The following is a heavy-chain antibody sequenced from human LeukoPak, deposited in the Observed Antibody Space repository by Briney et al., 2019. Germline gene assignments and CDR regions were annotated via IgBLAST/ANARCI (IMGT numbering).Heavy chain of an antibody. CDR2: INPNSGGT. D-gene: IGHD2-8*01. CDR1: GYTFTSYY. Sequence: ASVKVSCKASGYTFTSYYMHWVRQAPGQGLEWMGWINPNSGGTNYAQKFQGRVTMTRDTSISTAYMELSRLRSDDTAVYYCARGGLYCTNGVCYIAPRYYYYYYYMDVWGKGTTVTVSS. CDR3: ARGGLYCTNGVCYIAPRYYYYYYYMDV. J-gene: IGHJ6*03. V-gene: IGHV1-2*02.